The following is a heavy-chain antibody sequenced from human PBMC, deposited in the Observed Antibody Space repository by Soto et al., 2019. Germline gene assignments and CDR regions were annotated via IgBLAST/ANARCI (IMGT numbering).Heavy chain of an antibody. CDR2: ISCDGTSK. V-gene: IGHV3-30*04. J-gene: IGHJ4*02. CDR1: GFTFSSYA. Sequence: GGSLRLSCAASGFTFSSYAMSWVRQAPGKGPEWVAVISCDGTSKYYADSVRGRFTISRDNSENTLYLQLDTVRPEDTAQYYCAREGVFGLVKIVPPDYWGQGAQVTVSS. CDR3: AREGVFGLVKIVPPDY. D-gene: IGHD3-3*01.